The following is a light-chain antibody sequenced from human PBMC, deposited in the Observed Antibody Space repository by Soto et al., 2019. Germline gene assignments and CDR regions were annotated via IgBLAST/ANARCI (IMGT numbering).Light chain of an antibody. J-gene: IGKJ2*01. V-gene: IGKV1-39*01. Sequence: DIVMTQSPSSLSASVGDRVTITCRASQSISGYLNWYQQKPGKAPKLLIYAASSLQSGVPSRFSGSGSGTDFTLTISSLQPEDFATYYCQQSYSTPYTFGQGTKLEIK. CDR2: AAS. CDR1: QSISGY. CDR3: QQSYSTPYT.